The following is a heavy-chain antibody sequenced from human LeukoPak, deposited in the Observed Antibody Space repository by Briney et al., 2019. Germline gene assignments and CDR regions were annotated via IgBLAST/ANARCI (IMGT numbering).Heavy chain of an antibody. CDR1: GFTFSNYE. J-gene: IGHJ4*02. CDR2: ISSTAGTI. CDR3: TRSLVLIGY. V-gene: IGHV3-48*03. Sequence: GGSLRLSCAASGFTFSNYEMNWVRQAPGKGLEWISYISSTAGTIYYADSVKGRFTISRDNDKSSLYLQMNSLRDEDTAAYYCTRSLVLIGYWGQGTLVTVSS. D-gene: IGHD4/OR15-4a*01.